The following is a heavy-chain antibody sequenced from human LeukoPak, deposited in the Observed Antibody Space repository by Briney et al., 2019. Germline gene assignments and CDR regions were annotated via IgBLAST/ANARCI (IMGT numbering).Heavy chain of an antibody. J-gene: IGHJ5*02. D-gene: IGHD5-12*01. CDR3: ARAHVAPNWFDP. CDR1: GGSISSYY. Sequence: PSETLSLTCTVSGGSISSYYWSWLRQPPGKGLEWIGYIYYSGSANYNPSLKSRVTISVDTSKNQFSLKVSSVTAGDTAVYYCARAHVAPNWFDPWGQGTLVTVSS. V-gene: IGHV4-59*01. CDR2: IYYSGSA.